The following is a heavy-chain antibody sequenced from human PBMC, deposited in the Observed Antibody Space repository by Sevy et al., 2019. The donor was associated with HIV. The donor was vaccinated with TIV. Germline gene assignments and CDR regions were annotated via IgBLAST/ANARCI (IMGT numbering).Heavy chain of an antibody. V-gene: IGHV1-2*02. D-gene: IGHD1-26*01. Sequence: ASVKVSCKASGYTFTGYYMHWVRQAPGQGLEWMGWINPNSGGTNYAQKFQGRVTMTRATSISTAYMELSRLRSDDTAVYYCARGRDSGSYYNAFDIWGQGTMVTVSS. CDR3: ARGRDSGSYYNAFDI. J-gene: IGHJ3*02. CDR1: GYTFTGYY. CDR2: INPNSGGT.